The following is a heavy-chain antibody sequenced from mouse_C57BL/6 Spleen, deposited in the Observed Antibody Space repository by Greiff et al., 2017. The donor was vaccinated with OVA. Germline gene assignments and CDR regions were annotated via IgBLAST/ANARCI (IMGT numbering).Heavy chain of an antibody. Sequence: EVKLEESGGGLVQPGGSMKLSCVASGFTFSNYWMNWVRQSPEKGLEWVAQIRLKSDNYATHYAESVKGRFTISRDDSKSSVYLQMNNLRAEDTGIYYCTVEGYFDVWGTGTTVTVSS. V-gene: IGHV6-3*01. J-gene: IGHJ1*03. CDR3: TVEGYFDV. CDR1: GFTFSNYW. CDR2: IRLKSDNYAT.